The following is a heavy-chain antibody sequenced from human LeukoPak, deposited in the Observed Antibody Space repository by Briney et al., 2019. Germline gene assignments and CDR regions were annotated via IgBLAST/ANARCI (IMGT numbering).Heavy chain of an antibody. Sequence: GGSLRLSSAASGFTFSRSSIKCVRQAPGKGLEWVSYISSSSSTIYYADSVKGRFTISRDNAKNSLYLQMNSMRAEDAAAYYCATYGLSVYYNWIGPWGQGTLVTVSS. D-gene: IGHD5/OR15-5a*01. J-gene: IGHJ5*02. V-gene: IGHV3-48*01. CDR1: GFTFSRSS. CDR2: ISSSSSTI. CDR3: ATYGLSVYYNWIGP.